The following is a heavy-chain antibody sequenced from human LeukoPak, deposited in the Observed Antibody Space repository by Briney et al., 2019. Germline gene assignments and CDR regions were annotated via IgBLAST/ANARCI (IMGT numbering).Heavy chain of an antibody. CDR3: ARELRSVLWFGDHGGYMDV. V-gene: IGHV1-3*03. J-gene: IGHJ6*03. Sequence: ASVKVSCKASGYTFTSYAMHWVRQAPGQRLEWMGWINAGNGNTKYSQEFQGRVTITRDTSASTAYMELSSLRSEDMAVYYCARELRSVLWFGDHGGYMDVWGKGTTVTISS. CDR2: INAGNGNT. D-gene: IGHD3-10*01. CDR1: GYTFTSYA.